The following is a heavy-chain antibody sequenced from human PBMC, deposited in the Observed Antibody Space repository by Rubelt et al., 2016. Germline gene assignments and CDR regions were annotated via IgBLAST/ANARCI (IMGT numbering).Heavy chain of an antibody. Sequence: QVQLVESGGGVVQPGRSLRLSCAASGFTFSSYAMHWVRQAPGKGLEWVAVISYDGINKYYADSVKGRFTISRDNSKNTLYLQMNSLRAEDTAVYYCARAGVTTADAFDIWGQGTMVTVSS. V-gene: IGHV3-30*04. CDR2: ISYDGINK. CDR3: ARAGVTTADAFDI. J-gene: IGHJ3*02. CDR1: GFTFSSYA. D-gene: IGHD4-11*01.